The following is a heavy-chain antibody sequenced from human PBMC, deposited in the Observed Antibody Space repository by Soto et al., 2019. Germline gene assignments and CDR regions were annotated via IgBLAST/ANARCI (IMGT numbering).Heavy chain of an antibody. CDR3: ARGNTRRDPIHGFDP. Sequence: SKTLSLTCAVYGGSFSGYYWSWIRQPPGKELEWIGEINHSESTNYNPSLKSRVIISVDTSKNRFSLKLSSVTAADTAVYYCARGNTRRDPIHGFDPWGQGTLVTVSS. D-gene: IGHD2-21*01. J-gene: IGHJ5*02. V-gene: IGHV4-34*01. CDR2: INHSEST. CDR1: GGSFSGYY.